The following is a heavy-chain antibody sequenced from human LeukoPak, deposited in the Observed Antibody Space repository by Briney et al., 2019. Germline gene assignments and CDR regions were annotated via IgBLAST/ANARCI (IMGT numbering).Heavy chain of an antibody. Sequence: ASVKVSCKASGYTFTSYGISWVRQAPGQGLGGMGWISAYNGNTNYAQKLQGRVTMTTDTSTSPAYMELRSLRSDDTAVYYCARDSPRPVGSSSPFDYWGQGTLVTVSS. J-gene: IGHJ4*02. CDR3: ARDSPRPVGSSSPFDY. V-gene: IGHV1-18*01. CDR1: GYTFTSYG. D-gene: IGHD6-6*01. CDR2: ISAYNGNT.